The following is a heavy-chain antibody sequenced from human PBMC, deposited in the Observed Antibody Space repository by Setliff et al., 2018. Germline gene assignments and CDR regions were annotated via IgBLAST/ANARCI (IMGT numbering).Heavy chain of an antibody. J-gene: IGHJ4*02. Sequence: GASVKVSCKASGYTFTSYYMHWVRQAPGQGLEWMTMIIPSTGNTNYAQKFQGRVTMTADTSTNTVYMDLSSLGSEDTAVYYCVRERRGGHFDYWGQGTLGTVS. CDR1: GYTFTSYY. V-gene: IGHV1-46*01. CDR2: IIPSTGNT. CDR3: VRERRGGHFDY.